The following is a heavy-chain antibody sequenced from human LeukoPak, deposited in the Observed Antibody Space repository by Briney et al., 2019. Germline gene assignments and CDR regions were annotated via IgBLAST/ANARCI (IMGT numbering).Heavy chain of an antibody. CDR1: GGSFSGYY. V-gene: IGHV4-34*01. D-gene: IGHD3-10*01. CDR3: ARGSGESYY. Sequence: SETLSLTCAVYGGSFSGYYWSWIRQPPGKGLEWIGEINHSGSANYNPSLKSRVTISVDTSKNQFSLKLSSVTAADTAVYYCARGSGESYYWGQGTLVTVSS. CDR2: INHSGSA. J-gene: IGHJ4*02.